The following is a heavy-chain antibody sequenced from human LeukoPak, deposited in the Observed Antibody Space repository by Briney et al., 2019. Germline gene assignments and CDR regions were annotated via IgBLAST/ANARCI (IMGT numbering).Heavy chain of an antibody. V-gene: IGHV3-48*02. J-gene: IGHJ4*02. D-gene: IGHD1-26*01. CDR3: AGGPLGWSDY. Sequence: GGSRSVSCAASGFTFSDYNMKWVRQAPGEGRQWVSYMSSGCTSIYYADAVKGRFTISRDKAKNALYLQMTSLREEGTAVYYCAGGPLGWSDYWGQGTLVTVSS. CDR2: MSSGCTSI. CDR1: GFTFSDYN.